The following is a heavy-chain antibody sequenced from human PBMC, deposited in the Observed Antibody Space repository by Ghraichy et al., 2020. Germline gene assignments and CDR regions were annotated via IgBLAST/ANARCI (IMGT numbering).Heavy chain of an antibody. CDR2: INHSGST. J-gene: IGHJ6*02. CDR3: ARGVGVGATRHRYYYGMDV. CDR1: GGSFSGYY. Sequence: ETLSLTCAVYGGSFSGYYWSWIRQPPGKGLEWIGEINHSGSTNYNPSLKSRVTISVDTSKNQFSLKLSSVTAADTAVYYCARGVGVGATRHRYYYGMDVWGQGTTVTVSS. D-gene: IGHD1-26*01. V-gene: IGHV4-34*01.